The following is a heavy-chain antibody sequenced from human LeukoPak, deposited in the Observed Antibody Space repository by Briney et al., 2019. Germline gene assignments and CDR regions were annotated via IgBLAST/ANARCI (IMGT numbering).Heavy chain of an antibody. D-gene: IGHD5-24*01. Sequence: PGGSLRLSCGASGFTFSSYGMHWVRQAPGKGLEWVAFIRYDGSNKYYADSVKGRFTISRDNSKNTLYLQMNSLRAEDTAVYYCAKDPTRDGYNSLFDYWGQGTLVTVSS. CDR3: AKDPTRDGYNSLFDY. J-gene: IGHJ4*02. CDR2: IRYDGSNK. V-gene: IGHV3-30*02. CDR1: GFTFSSYG.